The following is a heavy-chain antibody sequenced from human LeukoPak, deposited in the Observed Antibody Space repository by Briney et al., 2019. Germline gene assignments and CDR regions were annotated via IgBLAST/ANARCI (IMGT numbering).Heavy chain of an antibody. J-gene: IGHJ5*02. CDR2: IRYDGSHE. CDR1: GFTFSTHD. CDR3: AKSDIIVVSDAKGNWFDP. Sequence: GGSLRLSCGASGFTFSTHDMHWVGQAPGKGLEWVAFIRYDGSHEYYADSVKGRFTISRDNSKNTLYLQMNNLRTEDMAVYYCAKSDIIVVSDAKGNWFDPWGQGSLVTVPS. V-gene: IGHV3-30*02. D-gene: IGHD2-2*01.